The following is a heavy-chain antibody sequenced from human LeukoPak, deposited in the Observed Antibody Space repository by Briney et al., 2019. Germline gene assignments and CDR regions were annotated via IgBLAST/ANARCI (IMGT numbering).Heavy chain of an antibody. J-gene: IGHJ4*02. CDR2: ISFGSTYI. V-gene: IGHV3-21*01. Sequence: NPGGSLRLFCSASGFTFNIYSMNWVRQAPGKGLEWVSSISFGSTYIFYGDSVKGRFTISRDDAVNSLYLQMNSLRAGDTAVYYCARTRDDSGCFDLWGQGTLVTVSA. CDR3: ARTRDDSGCFDL. CDR1: GFTFNIYS. D-gene: IGHD6-19*01.